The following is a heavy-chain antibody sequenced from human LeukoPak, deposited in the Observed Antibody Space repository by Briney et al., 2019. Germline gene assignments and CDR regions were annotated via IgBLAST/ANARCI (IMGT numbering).Heavy chain of an antibody. D-gene: IGHD3-16*01. CDR1: GFTFSSYG. V-gene: IGHV3-33*01. CDR2: IWYDGSNK. CDR3: ARDSWGFDI. Sequence: GGSLRHSCAASGFTFSSYGMHWVRQAPGKGLEWVAVIWYDGSNKYYADSVKGRFTISRDNSKNTLYLQMNSLRAEDTAVYYCARDSWGFDIWGQGTMVTVSS. J-gene: IGHJ3*02.